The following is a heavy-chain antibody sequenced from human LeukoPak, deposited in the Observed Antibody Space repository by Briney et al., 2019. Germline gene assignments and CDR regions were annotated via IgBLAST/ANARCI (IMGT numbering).Heavy chain of an antibody. CDR1: GFTFSSCP. D-gene: IGHD1-26*01. V-gene: IGHV3-64*01. J-gene: IGHJ4*02. Sequence: GGSLRLSCAASGFTFSSCPMHWVHQAPGKGLEYVSAISGNGGSTYYANSVRGRFTISRDNPKNTLYLQMDSLRAEDMAMYYCVRESPNGSSDCWGQGTLVIVSS. CDR3: VRESPNGSSDC. CDR2: ISGNGGST.